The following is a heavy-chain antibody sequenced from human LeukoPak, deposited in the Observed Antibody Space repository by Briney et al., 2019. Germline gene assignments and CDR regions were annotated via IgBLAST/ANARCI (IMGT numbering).Heavy chain of an antibody. CDR1: GYSFTSYW. J-gene: IGHJ4*02. D-gene: IGHD2-2*02. CDR3: ARDGGDCSSTSCYISAPDY. V-gene: IGHV5-51*01. Sequence: GESLKISCKGSGYSFTSYWIGWVRQMPGKGLEWMGIIYPGDSDTRYSPPFQAQVTISADKSISTAYLQWSSLKASDTAMYYCARDGGDCSSTSCYISAPDYWGQGTLVTVPS. CDR2: IYPGDSDT.